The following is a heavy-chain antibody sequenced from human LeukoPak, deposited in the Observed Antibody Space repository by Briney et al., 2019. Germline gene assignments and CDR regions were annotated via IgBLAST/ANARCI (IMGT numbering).Heavy chain of an antibody. Sequence: ASVKVSCKVSGYTLTSYYMHWVRQAPGQGLEWMGIINPSGGSTSSAQKFQGRVTMTRDTSTSTVYMELSSLRSEDTAVYYCARGIPMVRGEIDYWGQGTLVTVSS. CDR2: INPSGGST. V-gene: IGHV1-46*01. CDR3: ARGIPMVRGEIDY. CDR1: GYTLTSYY. D-gene: IGHD3-10*01. J-gene: IGHJ4*02.